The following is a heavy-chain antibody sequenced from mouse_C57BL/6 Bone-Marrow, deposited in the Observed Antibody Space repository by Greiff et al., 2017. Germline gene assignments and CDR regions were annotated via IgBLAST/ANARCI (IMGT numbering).Heavy chain of an antibody. CDR1: GYTFTSYG. CDR2: IYPRSGNT. J-gene: IGHJ4*01. Sequence: VQLQESGAELARPGASVKLSCKASGYTFTSYGISWVKQRTGQGLEWIGEIYPRSGNTYYNEKFKGKATLTADKSSSTAYMELRSLTSEDSAVYFCARSEYYGSSGAMDYWGQGTSVTVSS. V-gene: IGHV1-81*01. D-gene: IGHD1-1*01. CDR3: ARSEYYGSSGAMDY.